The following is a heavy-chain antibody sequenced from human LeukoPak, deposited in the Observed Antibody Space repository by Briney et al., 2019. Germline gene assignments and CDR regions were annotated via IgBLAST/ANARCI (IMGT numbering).Heavy chain of an antibody. J-gene: IGHJ5*02. CDR3: ARNGVTVYNWFDP. V-gene: IGHV4-59*01. Sequence: SETLSLTCTVSGGSISSYYWSWIRQPPGKGLEWIGYIYYSGSTNYNPSLKSRVTISVDTSKNQFSLKLSSVTAADTAVYYCARNGVTVYNWFDPWGQGTLVTVSS. CDR1: GGSISSYY. CDR2: IYYSGST. D-gene: IGHD3-10*02.